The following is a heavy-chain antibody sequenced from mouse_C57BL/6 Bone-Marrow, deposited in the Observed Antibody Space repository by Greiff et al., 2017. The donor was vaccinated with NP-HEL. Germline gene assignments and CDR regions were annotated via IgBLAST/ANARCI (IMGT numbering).Heavy chain of an antibody. V-gene: IGHV7-1*01. J-gene: IGHJ3*01. CDR2: SRNKANDYTT. Sequence: EVQLVESGGGLVQSGRSLRLSCATSGFTFSDFYMEWVRQAPGKGLEWIAASRNKANDYTTEYSASVKGRFIVSRDTSQSILYLQMNALRAEDTAIYYCARDAPNWDGFAYWGQGTLVTVSA. CDR1: GFTFSDFY. D-gene: IGHD4-1*01. CDR3: ARDAPNWDGFAY.